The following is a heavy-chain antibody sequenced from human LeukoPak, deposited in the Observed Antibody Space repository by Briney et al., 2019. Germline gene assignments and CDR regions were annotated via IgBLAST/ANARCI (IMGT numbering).Heavy chain of an antibody. D-gene: IGHD3-10*01. J-gene: IGHJ4*02. V-gene: IGHV3-21*01. CDR1: GFTFSSYS. Sequence: GGSLRLSCAASGFTFSSYSMNWVRQAPGKGLEWVSSISSSSSYIYYADSVKGRFTISRDNAKNSLYLQMNSLRAEDTAVYYCARSGPMVRGVLYYFDYWGQGTLVTVSS. CDR3: ARSGPMVRGVLYYFDY. CDR2: ISSSSSYI.